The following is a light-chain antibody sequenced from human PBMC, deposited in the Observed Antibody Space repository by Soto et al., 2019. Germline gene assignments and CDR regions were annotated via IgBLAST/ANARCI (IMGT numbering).Light chain of an antibody. J-gene: IGKJ1*01. Sequence: EIVMTQSPATLSVSPGERATLSCRASQSVRNNLAWYQQKPGQAPRLLIYGASTRATGIPARFSGSGSGTEFTLTISCLQSEDFALYYCQHYNNWPPAWTFGQGTKVEIK. CDR1: QSVRNN. V-gene: IGKV3-15*01. CDR3: QHYNNWPPAWT. CDR2: GAS.